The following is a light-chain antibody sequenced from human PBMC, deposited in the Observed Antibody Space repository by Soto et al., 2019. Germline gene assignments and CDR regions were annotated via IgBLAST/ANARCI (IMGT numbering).Light chain of an antibody. CDR3: QQSYSIPPYT. CDR1: QSISSS. V-gene: IGKV1-39*01. Sequence: DLQMTQSPSSLSASVGDRVTITCRASQSISSSLNWYQQKPEKAPKLLIYAASSLQSGVPSRFSGSGSGTDFTLTISSLQPEDFATYYCQQSYSIPPYTFGQGTKLEIK. CDR2: AAS. J-gene: IGKJ2*01.